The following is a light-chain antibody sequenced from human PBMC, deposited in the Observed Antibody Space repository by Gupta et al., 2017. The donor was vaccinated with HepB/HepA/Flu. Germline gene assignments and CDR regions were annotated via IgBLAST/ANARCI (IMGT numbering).Light chain of an antibody. CDR2: WAS. J-gene: IGKJ2*01. V-gene: IGKV4-1*01. CDR1: QSVLYSPNNKNY. Sequence: DIVMTQSPDSLAVSLGERATINCKSSQSVLYSPNNKNYLAWYQQKPGQPPKLLIYWASTRESGVPDRFSGSGSGTDFTLSISSLQAEDVAVYYCQQDDNHLHTFGQGTKMEIK. CDR3: QQDDNHLHT.